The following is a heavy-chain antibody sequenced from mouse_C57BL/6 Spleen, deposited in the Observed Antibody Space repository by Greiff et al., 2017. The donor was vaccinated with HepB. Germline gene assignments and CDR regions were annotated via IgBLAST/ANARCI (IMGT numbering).Heavy chain of an antibody. CDR2: IYPGDGDT. D-gene: IGHD1-1*01. CDR1: GYAFSSSW. V-gene: IGHV1-82*01. J-gene: IGHJ3*01. CDR3: ARDYFGSSYGFAD. Sequence: VQLQQSGPELVKPGASVKISCKASGYAFSSSWMNWVKQRPGKGLEWIGRIYPGDGDTNYNGKFKGKATLTADKSSSTAYMQLSSLTSEDSAVYYCARDYFGSSYGFADWGEGTLVTVYA.